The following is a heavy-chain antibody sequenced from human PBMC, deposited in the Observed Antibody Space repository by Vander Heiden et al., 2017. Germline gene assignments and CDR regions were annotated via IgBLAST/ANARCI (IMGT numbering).Heavy chain of an antibody. J-gene: IGHJ4*02. CDR1: GASISDYY. V-gene: IGHV4-4*07. CDR3: ARAYDYGDSNFDY. Sequence: QVQLQESGPGLVKPSETLSLTCIVSGASISDYYWTWIRQPAGKGLGWIGRISPSGDTDYNPSLKSRLTVSLDTSKNHFSLRLTSVTAADTAMYYCARAYDYGDSNFDYWGQGTLVTVSS. D-gene: IGHD4-17*01. CDR2: ISPSGDT.